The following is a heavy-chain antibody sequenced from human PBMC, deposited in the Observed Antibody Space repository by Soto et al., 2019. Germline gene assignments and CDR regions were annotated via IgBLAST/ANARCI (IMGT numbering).Heavy chain of an antibody. CDR3: ARVTRVGYSSAVSPVVP. D-gene: IGHD6-25*01. Sequence: GGPVKVSCKASGYTFTSYYMHWVRQAPGQGLEWMGIINPSGGSTSYAQKFQGRVTMTRDTSTSTVYMELSSLRSEDTAVYYCARVTRVGYSSAVSPVVPWGPGPLVTVSS. CDR1: GYTFTSYY. CDR2: INPSGGST. J-gene: IGHJ5*02. V-gene: IGHV1-46*01.